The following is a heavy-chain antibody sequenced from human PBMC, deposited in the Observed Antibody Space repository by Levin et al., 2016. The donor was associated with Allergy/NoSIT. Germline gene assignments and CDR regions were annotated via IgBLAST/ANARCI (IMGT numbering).Heavy chain of an antibody. D-gene: IGHD3-3*01. CDR2: INPNSGGT. CDR3: ARPLARLRFLERLFY. Sequence: WVRQAPGQGLEWMGWINPNSGGTNYAQKFQGRVTMTRDTSISTAYMELSRLRSDDTAVYYCARPLARLRFLERLFYWGQGTLVTVSS. V-gene: IGHV1-2*02. J-gene: IGHJ4*02.